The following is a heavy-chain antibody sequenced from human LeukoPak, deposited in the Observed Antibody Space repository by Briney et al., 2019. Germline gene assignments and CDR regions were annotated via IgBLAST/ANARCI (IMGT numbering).Heavy chain of an antibody. J-gene: IGHJ5*02. CDR2: INPNSGGT. V-gene: IGHV1-2*02. Sequence: ASVKVSCKASGYTFTGYYMHWVRQAPGQGLEWMGWINPNSGGTNYAQKFQGRVTMTRDTSISAAYMELSRLRSDDTAVYYCARDRRSQLNWFDPWGQGTLVTVSS. D-gene: IGHD2-2*01. CDR1: GYTFTGYY. CDR3: ARDRRSQLNWFDP.